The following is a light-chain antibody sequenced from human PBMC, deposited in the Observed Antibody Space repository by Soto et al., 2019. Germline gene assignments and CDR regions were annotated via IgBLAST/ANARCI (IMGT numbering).Light chain of an antibody. Sequence: QSALTQPASVSGSPGQSITISCTGTSSDVGSYNLVTWYQHHPGKVPKLIIYEVSNRPSGVSNRFSGSKSGNTASLTISGLQAEDEADYYCSSYTSSSPYVFGTGTKLTVL. CDR2: EVS. CDR1: SSDVGSYNL. CDR3: SSYTSSSPYV. J-gene: IGLJ1*01. V-gene: IGLV2-14*02.